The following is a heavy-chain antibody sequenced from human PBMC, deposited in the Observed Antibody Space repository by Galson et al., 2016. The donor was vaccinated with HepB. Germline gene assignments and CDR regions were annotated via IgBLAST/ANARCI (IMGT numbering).Heavy chain of an antibody. CDR2: IYPGDSDT. CDR1: GYSFTSYW. D-gene: IGHD3-3*01. V-gene: IGHV5-51*01. Sequence: QSGAEVKKPGESLKISCKGSGYSFTSYWIGWVRQMPGKGLEWMGIIYPGDSDTRYSPSFQGQVTMSVDKSISTAFLQWSSLKASDTAMYYCARQYNFWSGYSESYYGMDVWGQGTTVTVSS. CDR3: ARQYNFWSGYSESYYGMDV. J-gene: IGHJ6*02.